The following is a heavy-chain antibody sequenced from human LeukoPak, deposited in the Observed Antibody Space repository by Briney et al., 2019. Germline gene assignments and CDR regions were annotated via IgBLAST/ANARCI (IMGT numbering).Heavy chain of an antibody. Sequence: SETLSLTCTVSGGSITGYYWSWIRQPPGKGLEWSGYIYTSGSTKYNPSLKRRVTMSVETSKKQFSLKYNSMTAADTAVYYWARLNDYSSSFDPWGQGTLVTVSS. D-gene: IGHD6-6*01. CDR1: GGSITGYY. J-gene: IGHJ5*02. CDR3: ARLNDYSSSFDP. V-gene: IGHV4-4*09. CDR2: IYTSGST.